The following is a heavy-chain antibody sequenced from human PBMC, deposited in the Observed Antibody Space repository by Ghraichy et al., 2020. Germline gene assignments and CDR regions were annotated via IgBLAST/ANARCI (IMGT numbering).Heavy chain of an antibody. CDR1: GDSLSSHY. V-gene: IGHV4-4*07. CDR2: IYTSGHT. CDR3: VRVSRVAFDV. J-gene: IGHJ3*01. Sequence: SQTLSLTCTVSGDSLSSHYWSWIRQPAGKGLEWLGRIYTSGHTDYNPSLEGRVTMSADTSNNQISLTLTSVTAADTAMYYCVRVSRVAFDVWGQGASVIVSS.